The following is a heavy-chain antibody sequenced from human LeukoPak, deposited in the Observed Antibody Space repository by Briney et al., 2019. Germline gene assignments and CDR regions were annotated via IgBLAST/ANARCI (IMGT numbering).Heavy chain of an antibody. CDR1: GFTFSTYS. V-gene: IGHV3-48*02. CDR3: ARDQDWAFDY. CDR2: ISTFYNNI. Sequence: PGGSLRLSRAASGFTFSTYSMNWVRQAPGKGLEWVSYISTFYNNIYYADSVKGRFTISTDNAKNSLYLHMNSLRDEDTAVYYCARDQDWAFDYWGQGTLVTVSS. D-gene: IGHD3-9*01. J-gene: IGHJ4*02.